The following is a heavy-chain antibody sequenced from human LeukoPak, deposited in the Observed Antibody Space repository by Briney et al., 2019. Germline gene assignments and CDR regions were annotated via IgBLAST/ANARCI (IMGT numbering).Heavy chain of an antibody. D-gene: IGHD3-22*01. J-gene: IGHJ4*02. V-gene: IGHV3-30*18. CDR3: AKDRAYDGSG. CDR2: ISSDGSIS. Sequence: LSLTCTVSGGSISGYYWSWIRQPPGKGLEWVAVISSDGSISLYADSVKGRFTISRDNSKNTLYLQMNSLRAEDTALYHCAKDRAYDGSGWGQGTLVTVSS. CDR1: GGSISGYY.